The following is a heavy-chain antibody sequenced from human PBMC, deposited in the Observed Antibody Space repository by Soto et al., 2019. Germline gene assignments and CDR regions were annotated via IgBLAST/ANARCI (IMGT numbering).Heavy chain of an antibody. CDR2: IYYSGST. J-gene: IGHJ6*03. CDR3: ARAMVRGVIELPYYYYYMDV. CDR1: GGSISSYY. D-gene: IGHD3-10*01. V-gene: IGHV4-59*01. Sequence: SETLSLTCTVSGGSISSYYWSWIRQPPGKGLEWIGYIYYSGSTNYNPSLKSRVTISVDTSKNQFSLKLSSVTVADTAVYYCARAMVRGVIELPYYYYYMDVWGKGTTVTVSS.